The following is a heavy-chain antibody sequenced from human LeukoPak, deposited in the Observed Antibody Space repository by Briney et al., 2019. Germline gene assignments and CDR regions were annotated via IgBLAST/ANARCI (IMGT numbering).Heavy chain of an antibody. J-gene: IGHJ4*02. CDR2: IKEDGSAK. D-gene: IGHD2-21*01. V-gene: IGHV3-7*01. CDR1: GFTFSSYW. CDR3: TRDTGCSGGACYSFYDY. Sequence: GGSLRLSCAASGFTFSSYWMTWGRQAPGQGLGWVANIKEDGSAKYHVDSVEGRFTISRDNARNSLYLQLNSLRVEATAVYYCTRDTGCSGGACYSFYDYWGQGTLVTVSS.